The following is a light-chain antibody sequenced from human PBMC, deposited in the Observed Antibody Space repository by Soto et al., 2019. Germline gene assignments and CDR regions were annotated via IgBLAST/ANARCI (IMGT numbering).Light chain of an antibody. CDR2: GAS. Sequence: PGERATLSFSASQSVSSSQLAWYQQRPGQAPRLLVYGASTRATGIADRFSGSGSGTDFTLTISRLEPEDFAVYYCQQYGSSGVTFGPGTKVDIK. J-gene: IGKJ3*01. CDR3: QQYGSSGVT. CDR1: QSVSSSQ. V-gene: IGKV3-20*01.